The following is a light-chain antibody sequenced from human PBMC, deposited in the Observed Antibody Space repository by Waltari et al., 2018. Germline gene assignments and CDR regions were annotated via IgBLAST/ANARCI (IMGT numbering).Light chain of an antibody. CDR3: RVWDTNTGVV. Sequence: SYELTQPPSVSVSPGQTASITCSGDKLGNKYSSWYQQMPGQSPVVVIYQDTKRPSGIPVRCSGSNSGNTATLTISGTQAMDEADYYCRVWDTNTGVVFGGGTKLTVL. V-gene: IGLV3-1*01. CDR2: QDT. J-gene: IGLJ2*01. CDR1: KLGNKY.